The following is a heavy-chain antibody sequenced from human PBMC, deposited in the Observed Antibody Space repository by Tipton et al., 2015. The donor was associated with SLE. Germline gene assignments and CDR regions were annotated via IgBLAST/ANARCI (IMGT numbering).Heavy chain of an antibody. V-gene: IGHV4-59*01. J-gene: IGHJ4*02. CDR3: ARSMATTKRVFDY. Sequence: TLSLTCTVSGGSISGYYWGWIRQPPGKGLEWIGYIFYSGSTNSNPFLKSRVTISVDTSKNQFSLNLRSVTAADTAVYYCARSMATTKRVFDYWGQGFLVTVSS. D-gene: IGHD5-12*01. CDR1: GGSISGYY. CDR2: IFYSGST.